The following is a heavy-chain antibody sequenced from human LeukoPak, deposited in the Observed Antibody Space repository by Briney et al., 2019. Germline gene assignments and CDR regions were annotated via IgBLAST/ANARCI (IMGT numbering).Heavy chain of an antibody. J-gene: IGHJ6*03. CDR2: MNPSGST. CDR3: ARGRQDVTMIVVVMTAVSYYLDV. V-gene: IGHV4-34*01. Sequence: SETLSLTCAVYGGSFSGYYWTWIRQTPEKGLEWIGEMNPSGSTSYNPSLKSRVTISLDTSKDQFSLKLSSVTAADMAVYYCARGRQDVTMIVVVMTAVSYYLDVWGKGTTVTVS. D-gene: IGHD3-22*01. CDR1: GGSFSGYY.